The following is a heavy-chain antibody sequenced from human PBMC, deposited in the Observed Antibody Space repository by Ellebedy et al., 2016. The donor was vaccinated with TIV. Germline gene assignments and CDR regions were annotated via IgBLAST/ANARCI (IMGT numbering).Heavy chain of an antibody. CDR2: IKQDGSEK. CDR1: GFTFSNYR. V-gene: IGHV3-7*03. J-gene: IGHJ4*02. CDR3: ARGGYGRPFDC. Sequence: GESLKISCAASGFTFSNYRMKWVRQAPGKGLEWVANIKQDGSEKYYVDSVKGRFTISRDNAKNSLFLQMNSLRVEDTAVYFCARGGYGRPFDCWGQGTLVTVSS. D-gene: IGHD5-12*01.